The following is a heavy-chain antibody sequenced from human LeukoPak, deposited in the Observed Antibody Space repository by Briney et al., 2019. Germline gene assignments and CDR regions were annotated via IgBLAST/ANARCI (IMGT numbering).Heavy chain of an antibody. CDR2: INTSGST. V-gene: IGHV4-61*02. Sequence: NPSETLSLTCTVSGGSISSGTYYWSWIRQPAGRGLEWIGRINTSGSTNYNPSLKNRVTISVETSKNQFSLNLTSVTAADTAVYYCARHAWEPYYFDYWGQGTLVTVSS. CDR3: ARHAWEPYYFDY. J-gene: IGHJ4*02. D-gene: IGHD1-26*01. CDR1: GGSISSGTYY.